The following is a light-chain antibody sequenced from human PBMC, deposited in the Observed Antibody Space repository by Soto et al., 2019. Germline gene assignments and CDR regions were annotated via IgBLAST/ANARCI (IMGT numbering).Light chain of an antibody. CDR3: QQYGSSSWT. Sequence: EIVLTQSPGTLSLSPGERATLSCRASQSVSSSYLAWYQQKPGQAPRLLIYGASSRATGIPDRFSGSGSGTDVTLTISRLEPEDFAVSYCQQYGSSSWTFGQGTKVEIK. V-gene: IGKV3-20*01. CDR2: GAS. J-gene: IGKJ1*01. CDR1: QSVSSSY.